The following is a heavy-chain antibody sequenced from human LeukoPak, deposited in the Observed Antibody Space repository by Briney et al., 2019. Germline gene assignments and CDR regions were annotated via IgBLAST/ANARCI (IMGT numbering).Heavy chain of an antibody. D-gene: IGHD2-2*01. CDR1: GGSISSYY. V-gene: IGHV4-59*12. Sequence: SETLSLTCTVSGGSISSYYWSWIRQPPGKGLEWIGYIYYSGSTNYNPSLKSRVTIPVDTSKNQFSLKLSSVTAADTAVYYCARDTHASTKAFDIWGQGTMVTVSS. J-gene: IGHJ3*02. CDR2: IYYSGST. CDR3: ARDTHASTKAFDI.